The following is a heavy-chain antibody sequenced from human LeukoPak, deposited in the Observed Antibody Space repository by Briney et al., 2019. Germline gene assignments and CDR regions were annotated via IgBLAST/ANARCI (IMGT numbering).Heavy chain of an antibody. CDR1: GFTFTNSA. Sequence: ASVKVSCKASGFTFTNSAMQWVRQARGQRLEWIGWIVVGSGNTNYAQKFQERVTITRDMSTSTAYMELSSLRSEDTAVYYCAAEKGVDTAMVRSDDAFDIWGQGTMVTVSS. J-gene: IGHJ3*02. D-gene: IGHD5-18*01. V-gene: IGHV1-58*02. CDR3: AAEKGVDTAMVRSDDAFDI. CDR2: IVVGSGNT.